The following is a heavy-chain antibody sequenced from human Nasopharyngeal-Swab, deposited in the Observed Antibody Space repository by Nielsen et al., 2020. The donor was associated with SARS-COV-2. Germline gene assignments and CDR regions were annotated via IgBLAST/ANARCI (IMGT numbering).Heavy chain of an antibody. CDR2: LNHSGST. CDR3: ARGVRYYDFWSGYYTYNWFDP. D-gene: IGHD3-3*01. J-gene: IGHJ5*02. V-gene: IGHV4-34*01. Sequence: WIRDPPGKGLEWIGELNHSGSTNYNPSLKSRVTIPVDTSKNQFSLKLSSATAADTAVYYCARGVRYYDFWSGYYTYNWFDPWGQGTLVTVSS.